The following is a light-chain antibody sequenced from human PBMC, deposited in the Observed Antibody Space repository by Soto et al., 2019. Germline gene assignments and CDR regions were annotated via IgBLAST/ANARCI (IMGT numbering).Light chain of an antibody. J-gene: IGKJ1*01. CDR1: QSISSW. CDR2: DAS. Sequence: IRITDSLSTLSASVGHRVTITCRASQSISSWLAWYQQKPGKAPKLLIYDASSLESGVPSRFSGSGSGTEFTLTISSLQPDDFATYYCQQYHSYWTFGQGTKVDIK. V-gene: IGKV1-5*01. CDR3: QQYHSYWT.